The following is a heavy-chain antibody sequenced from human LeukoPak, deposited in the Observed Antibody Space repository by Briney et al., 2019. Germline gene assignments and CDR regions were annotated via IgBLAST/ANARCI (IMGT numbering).Heavy chain of an antibody. D-gene: IGHD6-19*01. CDR1: GGSFSGYY. CDR3: ARAEQWLVFFNY. J-gene: IGHJ4*02. Sequence: SETLSLTCAVYGGSFSGYYWSWIRQPPGKGLEWIGEINHSGSTNYNPSLKSRVTISVDTSKNQFSLKLSSVTAADTAVYYCARAEQWLVFFNYWGQGTLVTVSS. V-gene: IGHV4-34*01. CDR2: INHSGST.